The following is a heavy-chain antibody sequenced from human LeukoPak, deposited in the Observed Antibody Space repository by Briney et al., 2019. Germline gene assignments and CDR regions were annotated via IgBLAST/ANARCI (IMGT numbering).Heavy chain of an antibody. CDR2: IYTSGST. Sequence: KTSETLSLTCTVSGGSISSYYWSWIRQPPGKGLEWIGRIYTSGSTNYNPSLKSRVTMSVDTSKNQFSLKLSSVTAADTAVYYCARDGYTGNYMDVWGKGTTVTVSS. CDR1: GGSISSYY. CDR3: ARDGYTGNYMDV. J-gene: IGHJ6*03. V-gene: IGHV4-4*07. D-gene: IGHD3-16*02.